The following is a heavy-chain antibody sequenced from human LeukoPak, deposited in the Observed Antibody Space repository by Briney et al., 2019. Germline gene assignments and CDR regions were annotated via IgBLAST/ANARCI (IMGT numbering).Heavy chain of an antibody. CDR1: GYTFTGYY. J-gene: IGHJ4*02. CDR3: ARESPLGGSYDY. V-gene: IGHV1-2*02. CDR2: INPNSGGT. D-gene: IGHD1-26*01. Sequence: ASVKVSCKASGYTFTGYYMHWVRQAPGQGLEWMGWINPNSGGTNYAQKFQGRVTLPRDTSISKAYMELSRLRSDDTAVYYCARESPLGGSYDYWGQGTLVTVSS.